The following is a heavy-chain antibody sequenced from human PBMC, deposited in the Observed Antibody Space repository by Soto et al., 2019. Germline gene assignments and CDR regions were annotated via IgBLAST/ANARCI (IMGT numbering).Heavy chain of an antibody. D-gene: IGHD2-15*01. J-gene: IGHJ6*02. CDR1: GGTFSSYA. V-gene: IGHV1-69*13. Sequence: SVKVSCKASGGTFSSYAISWVRQAPGQGLEWMGGIIPIFGTANYAQKFQGRVAITADESTSTAYMELSSLRSEDTAVYYCARVGSGGILGYYYGMDVWGPGTLVTVSS. CDR3: ARVGSGGILGYYYGMDV. CDR2: IIPIFGTA.